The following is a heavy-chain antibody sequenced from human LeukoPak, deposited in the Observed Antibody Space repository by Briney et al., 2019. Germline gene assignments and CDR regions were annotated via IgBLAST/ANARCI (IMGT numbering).Heavy chain of an antibody. V-gene: IGHV4-39*02. CDR1: SGSITSSVYY. Sequence: SETLSLTCTVSSGSITSSVYYCSWIRQPPGKGLEWIAGINYSGVTHYNPSLKSRVTISVDTSKNHFSPNLSSVTAADTAVYYCAIYSSSSRRIDPWGQGTLVTVSS. J-gene: IGHJ5*02. CDR3: AIYSSSSRRIDP. CDR2: INYSGVT. D-gene: IGHD2-15*01.